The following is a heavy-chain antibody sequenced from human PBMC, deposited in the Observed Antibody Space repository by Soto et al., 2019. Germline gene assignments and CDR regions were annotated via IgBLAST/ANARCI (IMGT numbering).Heavy chain of an antibody. J-gene: IGHJ3*02. V-gene: IGHV1-24*01. CDR2: FDPEDGET. CDR3: ATETPGYCSGGSCYPYAFDI. CDR1: GYTLTELS. Sequence: ASVKVSCKVSGYTLTELSMHWVRQAPGKGLEWMGGFDPEDGETIYAQKFQGRVTMTEDTSTDTAYMELSSLRSEDTAVYYCATETPGYCSGGSCYPYAFDIWGQGTMVTVSS. D-gene: IGHD2-15*01.